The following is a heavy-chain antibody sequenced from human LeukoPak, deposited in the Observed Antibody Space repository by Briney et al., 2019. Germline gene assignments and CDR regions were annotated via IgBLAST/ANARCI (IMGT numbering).Heavy chain of an antibody. CDR3: ARALLSVTADLDIDI. D-gene: IGHD2-21*02. CDR2: INPSGGNT. Sequence: ASVKVSCKASGYTFTNYYMHWVRQAPGQGLEWMGIINPSGGNTNYAQKFQGRVTMTRDMSTSTVYMELSSLRSEDTAVYYCARALLSVTADLDIDIWGQGTMVTVSS. J-gene: IGHJ3*02. V-gene: IGHV1-46*01. CDR1: GYTFTNYY.